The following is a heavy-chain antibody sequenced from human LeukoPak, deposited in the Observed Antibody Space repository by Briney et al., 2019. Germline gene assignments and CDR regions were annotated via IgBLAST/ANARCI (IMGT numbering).Heavy chain of an antibody. CDR1: GFTFSTYA. V-gene: IGHV3-23*01. J-gene: IGHJ4*02. D-gene: IGHD6-19*01. Sequence: GGSLRLSCAASGFTFSTYAISWVRQAPGEGLEWVSCIRGNGDNTYYADSVKGRFTIYRDNSKSRLSLQMNSLRAEDTAVYYCAKTLSSGWSGKYYFDYWGQGTLVSVSS. CDR3: AKTLSSGWSGKYYFDY. CDR2: IRGNGDNT.